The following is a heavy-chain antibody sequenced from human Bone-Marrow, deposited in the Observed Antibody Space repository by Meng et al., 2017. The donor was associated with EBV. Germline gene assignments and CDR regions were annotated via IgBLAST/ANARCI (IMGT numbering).Heavy chain of an antibody. Sequence: EELVGASGAGLIQPVKSLRLSCAASGLIVGSNCMSWGRQAPGKGLEWVAVSYSGGSTYYADSVRGRFTISRDNSKNTLYLQMNSLRAEDTAVYYCAKGPGIVVVKYWGQGTLVTVSS. CDR2: SYSGGST. CDR3: AKGPGIVVVKY. J-gene: IGHJ4*02. D-gene: IGHD2-21*01. CDR1: GLIVGSNC. V-gene: IGHV3-66*03.